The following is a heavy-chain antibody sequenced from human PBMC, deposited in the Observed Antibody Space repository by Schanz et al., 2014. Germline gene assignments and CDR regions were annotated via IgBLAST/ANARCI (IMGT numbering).Heavy chain of an antibody. CDR3: AKYRGYYRVSGSYRELEY. Sequence: EVQLVESGGTLVRPGGSLRLSCAASGFTFSSYAMSWVRQAPGKGLEWVSAISGSGGSTYYADSVKGRFTISRDNSKNTLYLQMNSLRAEDTAVYYCAKYRGYYRVSGSYRELEYWGQGTLXTVSS. D-gene: IGHD3-10*01. CDR2: ISGSGGST. J-gene: IGHJ4*02. CDR1: GFTFSSYA. V-gene: IGHV3-23*04.